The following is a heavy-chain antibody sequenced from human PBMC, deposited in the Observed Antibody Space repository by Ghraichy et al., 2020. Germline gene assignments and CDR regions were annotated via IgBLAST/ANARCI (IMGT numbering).Heavy chain of an antibody. V-gene: IGHV3-7*01. Sequence: GGSLRLSCAASGFTISSSWMTWVRQAPGKGLEWVANIKQDGSEKYYVDSVKGRFTISRDNAKNSLYLQMNSLRAEDTAVYYCARMGSSGYSRLPFDYWGQGTLVTVSS. CDR1: GFTISSSW. D-gene: IGHD3-22*01. CDR3: ARMGSSGYSRLPFDY. J-gene: IGHJ4*02. CDR2: IKQDGSEK.